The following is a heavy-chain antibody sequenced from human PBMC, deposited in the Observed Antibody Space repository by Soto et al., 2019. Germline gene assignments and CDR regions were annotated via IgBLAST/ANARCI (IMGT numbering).Heavy chain of an antibody. D-gene: IGHD3-22*01. CDR2: ISGGGDYT. Sequence: GGSLRLSCTASGFTFSNYAMSWVRQAPGKGLEWVSSISGGGDYTYYADSVKGRFTISRDNSKNTLFLQMNSLRVEDTALYYCAKRDGTDGYYDAFDIWGRGTMVTVSS. V-gene: IGHV3-23*01. CDR1: GFTFSNYA. J-gene: IGHJ3*02. CDR3: AKRDGTDGYYDAFDI.